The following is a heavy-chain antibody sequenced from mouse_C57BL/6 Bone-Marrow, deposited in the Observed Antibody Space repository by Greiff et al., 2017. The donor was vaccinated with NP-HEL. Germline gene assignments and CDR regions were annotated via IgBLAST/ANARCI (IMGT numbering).Heavy chain of an antibody. V-gene: IGHV1-15*01. CDR1: GYTFTDYE. CDR2: IDPETGGT. D-gene: IGHD1-1*01. Sequence: QVQLKESGAELVRPGASVTLSCKASGYTFTDYEMHWVKQTPVHGLEWIGAIDPETGGTAYNQKFKGKAILTADKSSSTAYMELRSLTSEDSAVYYCTRRGTTVVPYWYFDVWGTGTTVTVSS. J-gene: IGHJ1*03. CDR3: TRRGTTVVPYWYFDV.